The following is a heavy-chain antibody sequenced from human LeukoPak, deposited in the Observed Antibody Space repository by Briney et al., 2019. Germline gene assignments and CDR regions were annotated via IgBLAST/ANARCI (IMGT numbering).Heavy chain of an antibody. V-gene: IGHV3-11*04. CDR3: ARGRYSGYEQYYFDY. J-gene: IGHJ4*02. D-gene: IGHD5-12*01. CDR1: GFTFSDYY. Sequence: GGSLRPSCAASGFTFSDYYMSWIRQAPGKGREWVSYISSSGSTIYYADSVKGRFTISRDNAKNSLYLQMNSLRAEDTAVYYCARGRYSGYEQYYFDYWGQGTLVTVSS. CDR2: ISSSGSTI.